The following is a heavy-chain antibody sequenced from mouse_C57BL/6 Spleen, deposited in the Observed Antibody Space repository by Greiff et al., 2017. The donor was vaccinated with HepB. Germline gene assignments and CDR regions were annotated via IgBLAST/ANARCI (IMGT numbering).Heavy chain of an antibody. D-gene: IGHD4-1*01. CDR2: ISSGSSTI. CDR3: ARTGYSYWYFDV. CDR1: GFTFSDYG. Sequence: DVQLVESGGGLVKPGGSLKLSCAASGFTFSDYGMHWVRQAPEKGLEWVAYISSGSSTIYYADTVKGRFTISRDNAKNTLFLQMTSLRSEDTAMYYCARTGYSYWYFDVWGTGTTVTVSS. J-gene: IGHJ1*03. V-gene: IGHV5-17*01.